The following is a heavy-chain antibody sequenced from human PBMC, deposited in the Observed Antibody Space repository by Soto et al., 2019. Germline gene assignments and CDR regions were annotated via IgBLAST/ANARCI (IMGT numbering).Heavy chain of an antibody. V-gene: IGHV1-18*01. CDR1: GYTFTSYG. D-gene: IGHD2-21*01. J-gene: IGHJ6*03. CDR3: ARRRAAAVGVSHYYYYMDV. Sequence: ASVKVSCKASGYTFTSYGISWVRQAPGQGLEWMGWISAYNGNTNYAQKLQGRVTMTTDTSTSTAYMELRSLRSDDTAVYYCARRRAAAVGVSHYYYYMDVWGQGTTVTFSS. CDR2: ISAYNGNT.